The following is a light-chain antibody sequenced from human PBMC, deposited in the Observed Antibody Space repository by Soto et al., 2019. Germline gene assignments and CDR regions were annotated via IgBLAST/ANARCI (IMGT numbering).Light chain of an antibody. V-gene: IGKV4-1*01. CDR3: QQHNSLPWT. CDR2: WAS. CDR1: QGVLNRSKNKNY. Sequence: DIVMTQSPDSLAVSLGERATINCKSSQGVLNRSKNKNYIAWYQHKPGQPPKMLIYWASTRESGVPDRFSGSGSGTDFSLTITSLQAEYVAVYYCQQHNSLPWTFGQGTKVEI. J-gene: IGKJ1*01.